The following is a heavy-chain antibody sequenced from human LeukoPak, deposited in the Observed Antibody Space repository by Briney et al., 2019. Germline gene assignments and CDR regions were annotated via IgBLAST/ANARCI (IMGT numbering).Heavy chain of an antibody. J-gene: IGHJ4*02. CDR3: ARQYGSGSSYTPVVDL. CDR1: GFTFSSYA. CDR2: IYYSGST. Sequence: RTGGSLRLSCAASGFTFSSYAMSWVRQPPGKGLEWIGSIYYSGSTYYNPSLKSRVTISVDTSKNQFSLKLSSLTAAETAVYYCARQYGSGSSYTPVVDLWGQGTLVTVSS. D-gene: IGHD3-10*01. V-gene: IGHV4-39*01.